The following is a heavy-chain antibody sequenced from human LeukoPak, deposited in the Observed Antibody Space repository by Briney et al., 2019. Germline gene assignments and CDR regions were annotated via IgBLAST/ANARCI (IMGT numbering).Heavy chain of an antibody. D-gene: IGHD1-1*01. Sequence: GGSLRLSCAASGFTFSSYWMHWVRQAPGKGLVWVSGINRDGSSTSYADSVKGRFTISRDNAKNTLYLQMNTLRAEDTAVYFCARHNYYHFDFWGQGTLVTASS. CDR3: ARHNYYHFDF. V-gene: IGHV3-74*01. CDR1: GFTFSSYW. J-gene: IGHJ4*02. CDR2: INRDGSST.